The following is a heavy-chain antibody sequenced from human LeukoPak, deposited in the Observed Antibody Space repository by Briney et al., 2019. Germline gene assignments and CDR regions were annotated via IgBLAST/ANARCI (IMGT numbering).Heavy chain of an antibody. CDR2: IYYSRST. CDR3: ARADPYYYYYGMDV. J-gene: IGHJ6*02. Sequence: PSETLSLTCTVSGGSISSGGYYWSWIRQHPGKGLEWIGYIYYSRSTYYNPSLKSRVTISVDTSKNQFSLKLSSVTAADTAVYYCARADPYYYYYGMDVWDQGTTVTVSS. CDR1: GGSISSGGYY. V-gene: IGHV4-31*03.